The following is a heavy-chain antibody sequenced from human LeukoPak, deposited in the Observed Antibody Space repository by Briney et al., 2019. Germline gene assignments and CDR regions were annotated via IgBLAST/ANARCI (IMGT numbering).Heavy chain of an antibody. J-gene: IGHJ5*02. D-gene: IGHD6-13*01. V-gene: IGHV4-34*01. CDR3: ARGSYSSSWYGEDAILYNWFDP. CDR2: INHSGST. CDR1: GGSFSGYY. Sequence: SETLSLTCAVYGGSFSGYYRSWIRQPPGKGLEWIGEINHSGSTNYNPSLKSRVTISVDTSKNQFSLKLSSVTAADTAVYYCARGSYSSSWYGEDAILYNWFDPWGQGTLVTVSS.